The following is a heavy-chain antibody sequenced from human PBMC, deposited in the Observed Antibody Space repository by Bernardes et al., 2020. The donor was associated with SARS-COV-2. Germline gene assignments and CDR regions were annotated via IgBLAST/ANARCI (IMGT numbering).Heavy chain of an antibody. CDR1: GFTFSDTW. CDR2: IKSNGDGGTT. CDR3: TAGSFERAYYFES. V-gene: IGHV3-15*01. J-gene: IGHJ4*02. Sequence: GGSLRLSCAASGFTFSDTWMSWVRQAPGKGLEWVAQIKSNGDGGTTDYAAPVRGRFTISRDDSKNTLYLQMNSLKTEDTAVYYCTAGSFERAYYFESWGQGTLVTVSS. D-gene: IGHD1-1*01.